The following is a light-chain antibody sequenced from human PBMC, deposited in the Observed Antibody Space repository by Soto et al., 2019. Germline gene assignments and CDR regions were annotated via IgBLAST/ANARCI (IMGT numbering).Light chain of an antibody. J-gene: IGLJ2*01. Sequence: QSALTQVASVSASPGQSITISCTGTSSDDGGHNYVSWYQQHPGNAPKLMIYNVDYRPSGISNRFSGSKSGNTASLTISGLQADDEAYYYCSSYADSSTVVFGGGTKVTVL. V-gene: IGLV2-14*03. CDR1: SSDDGGHNY. CDR2: NVD. CDR3: SSYADSSTVV.